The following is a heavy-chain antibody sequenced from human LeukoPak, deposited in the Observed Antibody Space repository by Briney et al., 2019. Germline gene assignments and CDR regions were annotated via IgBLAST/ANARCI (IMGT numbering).Heavy chain of an antibody. CDR2: ISYDGSNK. Sequence: PGGSLRLSCAASGFTFSSYGMHWVRQAPGKGLEWVAVISYDGSNKYYADSVKGRFTISRDNSKNTLYLQMNSLRAEDTAVYYCARSFTAMGSPDYWGQGTLVTVSS. V-gene: IGHV3-30*19. CDR1: GFTFSSYG. CDR3: ARSFTAMGSPDY. D-gene: IGHD5-18*01. J-gene: IGHJ4*02.